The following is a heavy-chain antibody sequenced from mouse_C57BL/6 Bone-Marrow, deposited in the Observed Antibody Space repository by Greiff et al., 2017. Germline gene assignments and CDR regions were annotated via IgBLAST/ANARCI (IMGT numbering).Heavy chain of an antibody. J-gene: IGHJ1*01. V-gene: IGHV2-3*01. CDR3: AKSRFWYIDV. CDR1: GFSLTSYG. CDR2: IWGDGST. Sequence: VQLQESGPGLVAPSQSLSISCTVSGFSLTSYGVSWVRQPPGKGLEWLGVIWGDGSTNYHSALISRLDISKDNSKSHVFLKLNSLQTDDTATYSSAKSRFWYIDVWGAESTVTVSS.